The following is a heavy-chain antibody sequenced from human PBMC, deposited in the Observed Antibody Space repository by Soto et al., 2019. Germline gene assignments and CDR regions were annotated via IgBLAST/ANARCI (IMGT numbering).Heavy chain of an antibody. V-gene: IGHV1-2*02. D-gene: IGHD3-3*01. CDR2: INPATGAA. CDR3: AGGGGLGVAGAAAFDM. Sequence: QLHLVQSGAVVKKPGASVTVSCSASGYHVTAYYMHWVRQAPGRGLEWVGGINPATGAAKNTQTSQGRVPMTMDTATTTIFMELGGLTPRDTAIVKCAGGGGLGVAGAAAFDMWGQGTLVTVSS. CDR1: GYHVTAYY. J-gene: IGHJ3*02.